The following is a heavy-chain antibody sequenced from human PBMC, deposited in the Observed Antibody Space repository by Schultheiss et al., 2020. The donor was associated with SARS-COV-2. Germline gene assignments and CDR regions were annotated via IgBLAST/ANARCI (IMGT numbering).Heavy chain of an antibody. D-gene: IGHD1-1*01. J-gene: IGHJ4*02. CDR3: ARALTWNYVDY. CDR2: VSDSGRT. CDR1: GGSISSYY. Sequence: SETLSLTCTVSGGSISSYYWSWIRQPPGKGLEWIGYVSDSGRTTYSASLKSRVTISFDTSQNQFSLKLNSVTAADTAVYYCARALTWNYVDYWGQGTLVTVSS. V-gene: IGHV4-59*01.